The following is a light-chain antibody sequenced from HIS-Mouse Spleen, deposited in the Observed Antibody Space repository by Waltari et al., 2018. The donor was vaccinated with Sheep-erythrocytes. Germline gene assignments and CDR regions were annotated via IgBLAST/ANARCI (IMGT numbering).Light chain of an antibody. J-gene: IGLJ1*01. CDR1: SSDVGGYNN. V-gene: IGLV2-8*01. CDR3: SSYAGSNNYV. Sequence: QSALTQPPSASGSPGPSVTISCTGTSSDVGGYNNVSWYQQHPGKAPKLMIYEVSKRPSGVPDRFSGSKSGNMASLTVSGLQAEDEADYYCSSYAGSNNYVFGTGTKVTVL. CDR2: EVS.